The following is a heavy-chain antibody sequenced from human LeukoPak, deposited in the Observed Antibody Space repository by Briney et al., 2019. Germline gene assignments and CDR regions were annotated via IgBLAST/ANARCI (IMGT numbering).Heavy chain of an antibody. CDR1: GFTFSSYA. CDR2: ISGSGDST. J-gene: IGHJ4*02. Sequence: GSLRLSCAASGFTFSSYAMSWVRQAPGKGLEXXXPISGSGDSTYYADSVKGRFTISRDNSKNTLYLQMNSLRAEDTAVYYCAKGRGFTSTSCYNYWGQGTLVTVSS. D-gene: IGHD2-2*02. V-gene: IGHV3-23*01. CDR3: AKGRGFTSTSCYNY.